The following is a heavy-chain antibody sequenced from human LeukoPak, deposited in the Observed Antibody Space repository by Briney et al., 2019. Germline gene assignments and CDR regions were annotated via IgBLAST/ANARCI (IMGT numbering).Heavy chain of an antibody. Sequence: GGSLRLSCAASGFTFSTYAMSWVRLAPGKGLEWVSVISSSGVSTYYADSVKGRFTISRDNSKNTLFLQMNSLRAEDTAVYYCARGYCSSSSCREFDYWGQGTLVTVSS. CDR2: ISSSGVST. D-gene: IGHD2-2*01. J-gene: IGHJ4*02. CDR3: ARGYCSSSSCREFDY. V-gene: IGHV3-23*01. CDR1: GFTFSTYA.